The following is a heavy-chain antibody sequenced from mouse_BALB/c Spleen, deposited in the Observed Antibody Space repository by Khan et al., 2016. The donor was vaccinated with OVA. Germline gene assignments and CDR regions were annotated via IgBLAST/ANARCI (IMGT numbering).Heavy chain of an antibody. V-gene: IGHV1S136*01. CDR2: ISPNNDGS. D-gene: IGHD1-1*01. J-gene: IGHJ3*01. CDR1: GYTFTSYV. CDR3: LRALFCDGSADEGFAY. Sequence: EVELVESGPELVKPGASVKMSCKASGYTFTSYVMHWVKQKPGQGLEWIGYISPNNDGSKYNEKFRGKATLTSDKSSSTAYMELSSLTSEDSAVYCCLRALFCDGSADEGFAYWGQGTLVTVSA.